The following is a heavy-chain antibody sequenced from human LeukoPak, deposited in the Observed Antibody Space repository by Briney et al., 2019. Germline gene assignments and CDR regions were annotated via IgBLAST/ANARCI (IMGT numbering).Heavy chain of an antibody. CDR1: GFTFSSYG. D-gene: IGHD5-18*01. CDR2: INSDGSIT. Sequence: GGSLRLSCAASGFTFSSYGMHWVRQAPGKGLVWVSHINSDGSITSYADSVKGRFTISRDNAKNTLYLQMNSLRAEDTAVYYCARDAVDTANAVWGQGTTVTVSS. J-gene: IGHJ6*02. V-gene: IGHV3-74*01. CDR3: ARDAVDTANAV.